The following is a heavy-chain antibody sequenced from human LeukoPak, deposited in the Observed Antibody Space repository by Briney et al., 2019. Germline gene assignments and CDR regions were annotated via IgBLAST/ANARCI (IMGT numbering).Heavy chain of an antibody. CDR1: GGSISSYY. Sequence: MPSETLSLTCTVSGGSISSYYWSWIRQPPGKGLEWIGYIYYSGSTNYNPSLKSRVTISVDTSKNQFSLKLSSVTAADTAVYYCARHPAAAGTGYYYGMDVWGQGTTVTVSS. J-gene: IGHJ6*02. D-gene: IGHD6-13*01. CDR2: IYYSGST. V-gene: IGHV4-59*08. CDR3: ARHPAAAGTGYYYGMDV.